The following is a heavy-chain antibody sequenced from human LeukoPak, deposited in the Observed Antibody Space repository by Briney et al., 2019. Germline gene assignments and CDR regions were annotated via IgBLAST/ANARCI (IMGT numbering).Heavy chain of an antibody. Sequence: GESLRLSCAASGFTFSSYEMNWVRQAPGKGLEWVSYISSSGSTIYYADSVKGRFTISRDNAKTSLYLQMSSLRAEDTAVYYCARAALSDYWGQGTLVTVSS. D-gene: IGHD2/OR15-2a*01. J-gene: IGHJ4*02. CDR1: GFTFSSYE. CDR2: ISSSGSTI. V-gene: IGHV3-48*03. CDR3: ARAALSDY.